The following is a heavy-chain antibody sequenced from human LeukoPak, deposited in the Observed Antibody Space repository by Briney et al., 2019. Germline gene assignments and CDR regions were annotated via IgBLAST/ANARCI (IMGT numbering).Heavy chain of an antibody. CDR1: GGTLGSYA. CDR3: VTDPGWVGP. V-gene: IGHV1-69*04. CDR2: LIPILNLT. J-gene: IGHJ5*02. D-gene: IGHD6-19*01. Sequence: GASVKVSCKSSGGTLGSYALSWVRQAPGQGLEWMGRLIPILNLTDYAQRIKGRVTISGDKSTGTAFLEVHTLTSDATAMYYCVTDPGWVGPWGQGTLVSVFS.